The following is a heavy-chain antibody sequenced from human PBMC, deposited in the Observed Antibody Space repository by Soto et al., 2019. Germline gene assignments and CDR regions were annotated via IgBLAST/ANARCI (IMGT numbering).Heavy chain of an antibody. V-gene: IGHV1-3*01. D-gene: IGHD6-6*01. J-gene: IGHJ5*02. Sequence: QVQLVQSGAEVRKPGASVKISCKASGYIFTSYAIHWLRQAPGQRLEWMGWINGGAGDTRYSVNFQGRATFTRDTAATTAFMDLSSLSSADTAIYYCARSPSRMAAETQLDPWGQGTLVSVSS. CDR2: INGGAGDT. CDR1: GYIFTSYA. CDR3: ARSPSRMAAETQLDP.